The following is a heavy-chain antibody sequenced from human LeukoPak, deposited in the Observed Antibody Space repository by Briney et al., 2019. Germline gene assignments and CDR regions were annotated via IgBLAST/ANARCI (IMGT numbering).Heavy chain of an antibody. CDR3: ARRVYYYDTSPPLLGMGFDY. Sequence: GGSLRLSCAASGFTFSDYWMHWVRQAPGKGLVWVSRINIGGTITNYADSVEGRFTISRDHAKNSLSLQMNRLRAEDPALYYCARRVYYYDTSPPLLGMGFDYWGQGTLVTVSS. D-gene: IGHD3-22*01. V-gene: IGHV3-74*01. CDR2: INIGGTIT. CDR1: GFTFSDYW. J-gene: IGHJ4*02.